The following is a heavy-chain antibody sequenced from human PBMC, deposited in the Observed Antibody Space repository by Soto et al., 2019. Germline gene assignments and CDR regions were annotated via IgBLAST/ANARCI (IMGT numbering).Heavy chain of an antibody. CDR2: VHHSVGN. J-gene: IGHJ6*02. CDR1: GASVANDNW. V-gene: IGHV4-4*02. Sequence: QVQLQESGPGLVKPSETLSLTCTVSGASVANDNWWSWVRQSPGKGLEWIGEVHHSVGNNNSPSLTSRVTISVDKSTNQFSLKLHSVTAADSAVYFCTRHCYYSMDVWGQGTTVTVS. CDR3: TRHCYYSMDV.